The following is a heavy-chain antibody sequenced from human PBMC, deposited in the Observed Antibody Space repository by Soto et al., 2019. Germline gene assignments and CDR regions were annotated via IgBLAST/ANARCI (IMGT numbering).Heavy chain of an antibody. CDR2: IYYSGTT. CDR1: GASISTSTYH. Sequence: QLQLQESGPGLVKPSETLSLTCTVSGASISTSTYHWGWMRQPPGKGLEWIGNIYYSGTTYYNPSLKSRVTISVDTAQNQFSLKLSSVTAADTAVYYCARHGAAVLYYYGMDVWGQGTTVTVSS. CDR3: ARHGAAVLYYYGMDV. J-gene: IGHJ6*02. D-gene: IGHD6-13*01. V-gene: IGHV4-39*01.